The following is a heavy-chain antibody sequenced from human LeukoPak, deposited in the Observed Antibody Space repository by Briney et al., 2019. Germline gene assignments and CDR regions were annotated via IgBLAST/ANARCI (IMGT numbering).Heavy chain of an antibody. V-gene: IGHV5-51*01. CDR2: IYPGDSDT. Sequence: GEALKISCKGSGYSFTSYWIGWVRHMPRKGLEWMGIIYPGDSDTRYSPSFQGQVTISADKSISTASLQWSSLKAADTAMYYCARVSDYGDYPTDLPFDYWGQGTLVTVSS. CDR1: GYSFTSYW. CDR3: ARVSDYGDYPTDLPFDY. D-gene: IGHD4-17*01. J-gene: IGHJ4*02.